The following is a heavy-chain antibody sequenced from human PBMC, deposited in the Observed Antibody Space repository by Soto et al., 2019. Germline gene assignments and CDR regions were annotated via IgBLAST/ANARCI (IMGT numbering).Heavy chain of an antibody. V-gene: IGHV5-10-1*01. J-gene: IGHJ4*02. D-gene: IGHD6-19*01. CDR2: IDPSDSYT. CDR3: ASLLQDNSRSPGPVAGPHFDY. CDR1: GYSFTSYW. Sequence: GESLKISCKGSGYSFTSYWISWVRQMPGKGLEWMGRIDPSDSYTNYSPSFQGHVTISADKSISTAYLQWSSLKASDTAMYYCASLLQDNSRSPGPVAGPHFDYWGQGTLVTVSS.